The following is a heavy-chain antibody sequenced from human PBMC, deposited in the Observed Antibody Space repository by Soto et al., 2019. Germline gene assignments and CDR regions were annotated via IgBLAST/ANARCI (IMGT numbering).Heavy chain of an antibody. J-gene: IGHJ6*03. V-gene: IGHV3-53*01. Sequence: GGSLRLSCAASGFTVSSNYMSWVRQAPGKGLEWVSVIYSGGSTYYADSVKGRFTISRDNSKNTLYLQMNSLRAEDTAVYYCARGGSSTPPYYYYYMDVWGKGTTVTVSS. CDR1: GFTVSSNY. D-gene: IGHD2-2*01. CDR2: IYSGGST. CDR3: ARGGSSTPPYYYYYMDV.